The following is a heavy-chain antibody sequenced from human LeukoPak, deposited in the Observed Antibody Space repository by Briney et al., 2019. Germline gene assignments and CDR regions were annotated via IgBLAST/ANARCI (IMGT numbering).Heavy chain of an antibody. J-gene: IGHJ4*02. Sequence: RPGGSLRLSCAASGFTFDDYAMHWVRQAPGKGLEWVSGISWNSGTIGYADSVKGRFTISRDNAKNSLYLQMNSLRAEDTAFYYCAKDGSSRSSYLNYWGQGTLVTVSS. CDR3: AKDGSSRSSYLNY. V-gene: IGHV3-9*01. D-gene: IGHD6-6*01. CDR1: GFTFDDYA. CDR2: ISWNSGTI.